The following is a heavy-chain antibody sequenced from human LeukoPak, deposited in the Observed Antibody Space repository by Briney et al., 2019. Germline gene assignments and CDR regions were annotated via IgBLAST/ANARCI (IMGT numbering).Heavy chain of an antibody. V-gene: IGHV2-5*02. CDR2: MYWDDDK. CDR1: GFSLSTSGVA. Sequence: SGPTLGKPTQTLRLTCTFSGFSLSTSGVAVGWIRQPPGKALEWLALMYWDDDKRYSPSLKSRLTVTKDTSKNQVVLTMTNMDPVDTATYYCAHNGDDSSRNWFDTWGQGILVTVSS. J-gene: IGHJ5*02. D-gene: IGHD6-13*01. CDR3: AHNGDDSSRNWFDT.